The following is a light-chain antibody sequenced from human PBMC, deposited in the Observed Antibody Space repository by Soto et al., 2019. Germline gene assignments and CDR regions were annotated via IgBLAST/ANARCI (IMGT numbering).Light chain of an antibody. CDR3: QQSFSTPT. J-gene: IGKJ5*01. Sequence: DIQMTQSPSSLSTSVGDRVTITCRASQRINIYLNWYRQKPGKAPELLIYSASNLQSGVPSRFSGSGSGTDFTLTIASLQPEDFATYYCQQSFSTPTFGQGTRWRLN. V-gene: IGKV1-39*01. CDR1: QRINIY. CDR2: SAS.